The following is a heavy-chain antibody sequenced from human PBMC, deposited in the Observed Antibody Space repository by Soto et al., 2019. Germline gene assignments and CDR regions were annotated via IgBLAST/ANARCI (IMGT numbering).Heavy chain of an antibody. D-gene: IGHD3-10*01. CDR1: GYTFTSYA. Sequence: ASVKVSCKASGYTFTSYAMHWVRQAPGQRLEWMGWINAGNGNTKYSQKFQGRVTITRDTSASTAYMELSSLRSEDTAVYYCARDLACYYGSGSYLGGYFSDGMDVWGQGTTVTVSS. CDR2: INAGNGNT. V-gene: IGHV1-3*01. CDR3: ARDLACYYGSGSYLGGYFSDGMDV. J-gene: IGHJ6*02.